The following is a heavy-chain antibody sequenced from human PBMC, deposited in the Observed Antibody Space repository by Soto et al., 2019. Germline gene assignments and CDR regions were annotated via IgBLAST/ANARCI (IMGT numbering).Heavy chain of an antibody. D-gene: IGHD6-13*01. J-gene: IGHJ5*02. CDR2: ISSSSSYI. Sequence: PGGSLRLSCAASGFTFSSYSMNWVRQAPGKGLEWVSSISSSSSYIYYADSVKGRFTISRDNAKNSLYLQMNSLRAEDTAVYYCARELYSSSPGLLLRFDPWGQGTLVTVS. V-gene: IGHV3-21*01. CDR3: ARELYSSSPGLLLRFDP. CDR1: GFTFSSYS.